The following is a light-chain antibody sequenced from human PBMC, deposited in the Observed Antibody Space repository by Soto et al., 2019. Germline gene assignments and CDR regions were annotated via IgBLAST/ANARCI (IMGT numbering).Light chain of an antibody. Sequence: ALTQPGSVSGSPGQSITLSCSGTSSDIGSYNLVSWYQQHPGKAPKVIIFEGSRLPSGVSSRFSGSKSGNTASLTISGLRPEDEADYYCSSYAGSNVLVVFGGGTKLTVL. V-gene: IGLV2-23*01. CDR2: EGS. CDR3: SSYAGSNVLVV. CDR1: SSDIGSYNL. J-gene: IGLJ2*01.